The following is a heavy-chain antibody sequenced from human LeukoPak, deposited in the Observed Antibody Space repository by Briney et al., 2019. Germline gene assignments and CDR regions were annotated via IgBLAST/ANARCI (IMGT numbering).Heavy chain of an antibody. CDR3: ATDRQIWWELRQYFQH. Sequence: GASVKVSCKASGYTFTSYDINWVRQAPGKGLEWMGGFDPEDGETIYAQKFQGRVTMTEDTSTDTAYMELSSLRSEDTAVYYCATDRQIWWELRQYFQHWGQGTLVTVSS. D-gene: IGHD1-26*01. CDR2: FDPEDGET. J-gene: IGHJ1*01. CDR1: GYTFTSYD. V-gene: IGHV1-24*01.